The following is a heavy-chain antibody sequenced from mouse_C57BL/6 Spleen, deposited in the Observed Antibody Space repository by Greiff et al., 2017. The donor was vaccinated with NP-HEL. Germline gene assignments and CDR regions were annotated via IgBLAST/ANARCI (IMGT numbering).Heavy chain of an antibody. J-gene: IGHJ3*01. CDR2: ISSGGSYT. Sequence: EVKLVESGGDLVKPGGSLKLSCAASGFTFSSYGMSWVRQTPDKRLEWVATISSGGSYTYYPDSVKGRFTISRDNAKNTLYLQMSSLKSEDTAMYYCAKTAQAFAYWGQGTLVTVSA. CDR3: AKTAQAFAY. D-gene: IGHD3-2*02. CDR1: GFTFSSYG. V-gene: IGHV5-6*01.